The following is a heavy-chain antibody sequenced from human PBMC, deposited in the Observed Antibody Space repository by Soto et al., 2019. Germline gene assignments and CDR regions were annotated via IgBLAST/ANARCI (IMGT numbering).Heavy chain of an antibody. CDR2: INSDGSGT. Sequence: GGSLRLSCAAPDFTFSRYWMHWVRQAPGKGLVWVSRINSDGSGTTYADPVKGRFTISRDNAKNTLYLQMNSLRAEDTAVYYCARGRGYCSSSSCYNYGMDVWGQGTTVTVSS. J-gene: IGHJ6*02. CDR3: ARGRGYCSSSSCYNYGMDV. D-gene: IGHD2-2*02. V-gene: IGHV3-74*01. CDR1: DFTFSRYW.